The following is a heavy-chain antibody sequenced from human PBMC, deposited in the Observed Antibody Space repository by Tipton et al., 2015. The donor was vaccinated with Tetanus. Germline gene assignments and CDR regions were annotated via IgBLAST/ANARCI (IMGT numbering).Heavy chain of an antibody. J-gene: IGHJ6*03. CDR2: IYFSGHT. Sequence: GLVKPSETLSLTCTVSGGSINSYYWSWLRRPPGKALEWIGYIYFSGHTKYSPSLKSRVAISIDASKNQFSLKLNSMTAADTAVYYCARVGYYYYYMDVWGKGTTVTVSS. CDR3: ARVGYYYYYMDV. V-gene: IGHV4-59*08. D-gene: IGHD3-22*01. CDR1: GGSINSYY.